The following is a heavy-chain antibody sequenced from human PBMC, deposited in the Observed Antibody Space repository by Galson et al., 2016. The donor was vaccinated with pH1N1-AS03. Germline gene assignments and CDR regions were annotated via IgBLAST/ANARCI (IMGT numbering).Heavy chain of an antibody. CDR3: ARDPRGPCSSATCATTYYFGMDV. J-gene: IGHJ6*02. Sequence: SCKASGYTFTGFYVHWVRQAPGQGLEWMGWINPNSGVTNYAQKFQAWVTMTGDTSISTAYMELYGLKSDDTAVYYCARDPRGPCSSATCATTYYFGMDVWGQGTTVIASS. CDR2: INPNSGVT. V-gene: IGHV1-2*04. CDR1: GYTFTGFY. D-gene: IGHD1-26*01.